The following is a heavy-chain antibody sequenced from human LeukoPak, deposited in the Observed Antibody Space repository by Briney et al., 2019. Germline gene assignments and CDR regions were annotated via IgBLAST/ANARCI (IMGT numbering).Heavy chain of an antibody. V-gene: IGHV1-69*13. D-gene: IGHD1-26*01. J-gene: IGHJ4*02. CDR2: IIPIFGTA. CDR3: ARDGYSGSPGYFDY. CDR1: GGTFSSYA. Sequence: SVKVSCKASGGTFSSYAISWVRQAPGQGLEWMGGIIPIFGTANYAQKFQGRVTITADESTSTAYMELRSLRSDDTAVYYCARDGYSGSPGYFDYWGQGTLVTVSS.